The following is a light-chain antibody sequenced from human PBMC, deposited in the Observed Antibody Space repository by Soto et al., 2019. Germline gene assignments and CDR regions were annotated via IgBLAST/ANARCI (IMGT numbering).Light chain of an antibody. Sequence: SYELTQPPSVSVAPEQTATFICGGDSIGYKTVHWYQQRPGQAPVLVVYDDSDRPSGIPERFSGSNSGNTATLTINRVEAGDEADYYCQVWDSGSDLFGGGTKVTVL. CDR2: DDS. CDR1: SIGYKT. V-gene: IGLV3-21*02. J-gene: IGLJ2*01. CDR3: QVWDSGSDL.